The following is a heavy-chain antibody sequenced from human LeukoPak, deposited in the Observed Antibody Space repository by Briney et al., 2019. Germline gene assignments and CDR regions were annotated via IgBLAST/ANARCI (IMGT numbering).Heavy chain of an antibody. CDR2: INPSGGST. CDR3: ARTYYYDSSGYYSLYYYYYMDV. V-gene: IGHV1-46*01. J-gene: IGHJ6*03. CDR1: GYTFTSYY. Sequence: GASVKVSCKASGYTFTSYYMHWVRQAPGQGLEWMGIINPSGGSTSYAQKFQGRVTITADKSTSTAYMELSSLRSEDTAVYYCARTYYYDSSGYYSLYYYYYMDVWGKGTTVTVSS. D-gene: IGHD3-22*01.